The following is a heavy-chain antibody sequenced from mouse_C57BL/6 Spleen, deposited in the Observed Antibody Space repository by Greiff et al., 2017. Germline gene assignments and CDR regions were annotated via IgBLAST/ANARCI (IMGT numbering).Heavy chain of an antibody. CDR2: INPSNGGT. Sequence: QVQLQQSGPELVKPGASVKLSCKASGYTFTSYWMHWVKQRPGQGLEWIGNINPSNGGTNYNEKFKSKATLTVDKSSSTAYMQLSSLTSEDSAVYCCARRAGTGWYFDVWGTGTTVTVSS. V-gene: IGHV1-53*01. J-gene: IGHJ1*03. CDR1: GYTFTSYW. CDR3: ARRAGTGWYFDV. D-gene: IGHD4-1*01.